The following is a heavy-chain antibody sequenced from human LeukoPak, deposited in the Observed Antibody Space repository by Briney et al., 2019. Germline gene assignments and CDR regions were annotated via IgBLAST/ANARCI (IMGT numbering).Heavy chain of an antibody. CDR3: ARLWTYDILTDVFDP. Sequence: PSETLSLTCTVSGGSISSSSYYWGWIRQPPGKWLEWIGSIYYSGSTYYNPSLKSRVTISVDTSKNQFSLKLSSVTAADTAVYYCARLWTYDILTDVFDPWGQGTLVTVSS. CDR2: IYYSGST. V-gene: IGHV4-39*01. D-gene: IGHD3-9*01. J-gene: IGHJ5*02. CDR1: GGSISSSSYY.